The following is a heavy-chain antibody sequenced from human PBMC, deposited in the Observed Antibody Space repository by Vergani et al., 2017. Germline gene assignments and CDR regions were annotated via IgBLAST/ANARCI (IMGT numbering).Heavy chain of an antibody. CDR1: GYTFTGYY. V-gene: IGHV1-2*02. Sequence: QVQLVQSGAEVKKPGASVKVSCKASGYTFTGYYMHWVRQAPGQGLEWMGWINPNSGGTNYAQKFQGRVTMTRDTSTSTAYMELRSLRSDDTAVYYCARVTYDSSGWGGYYYYGMDVWGQGTTVTVSS. CDR3: ARVTYDSSGWGGYYYYGMDV. J-gene: IGHJ6*02. D-gene: IGHD3-22*01. CDR2: INPNSGGT.